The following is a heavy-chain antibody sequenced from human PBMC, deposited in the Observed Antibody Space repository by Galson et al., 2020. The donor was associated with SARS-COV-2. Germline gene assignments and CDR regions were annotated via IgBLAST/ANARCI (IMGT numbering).Heavy chain of an antibody. CDR2: IPYDGNHK. V-gene: IGHV3-30*04. J-gene: IGHJ6*02. CDR1: GFTFSNYA. D-gene: IGHD2-15*01. CDR3: AKEGGFRYQSKGVVYGMDV. Sequence: GGSLRLSCAASGFTFSNYAMHWVRQAPGKGLEWVALIPYDGNHKYYADSVKGRFTISRDNSKNTLHLQMNSLRPEDTAVYFCAKEGGFRYQSKGVVYGMDVWGQGTTVTVSS.